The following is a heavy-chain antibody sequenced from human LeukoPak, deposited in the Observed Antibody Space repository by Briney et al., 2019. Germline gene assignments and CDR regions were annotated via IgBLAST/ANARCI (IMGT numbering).Heavy chain of an antibody. Sequence: GGSLRLSCAASGLSFSNYAMSWVRQAPGKGLEWVSGLSGSGGSAYYADSVKGRFTISRDNSKNLYLQMNSLRAEDTAVYYCAKSPVATTLTDAFDIWGQGTMVTVSS. J-gene: IGHJ3*02. V-gene: IGHV3-23*01. CDR1: GLSFSNYA. CDR2: LSGSGGSA. CDR3: AKSPVATTLTDAFDI. D-gene: IGHD2-15*01.